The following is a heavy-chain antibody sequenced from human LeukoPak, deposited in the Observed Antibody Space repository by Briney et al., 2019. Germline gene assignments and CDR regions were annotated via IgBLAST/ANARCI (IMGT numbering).Heavy chain of an antibody. D-gene: IGHD4-17*01. CDR1: GYTFTSYY. CDR2: INPSGGST. CDR3: ARGKYGDWYFDF. V-gene: IGHV1-46*01. J-gene: IGHJ4*02. Sequence: ASVKVSCKASGYTFTSYYMHWVRQAPGQGLEWMGIINPSGGSTSYAQKFQGRVTMTRDTSTSTVYMDLTSPRSDDTAVYYCARGKYGDWYFDFWGQGTLVTVSS.